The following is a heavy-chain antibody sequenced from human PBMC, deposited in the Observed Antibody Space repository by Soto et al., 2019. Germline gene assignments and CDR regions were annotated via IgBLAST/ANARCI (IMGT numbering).Heavy chain of an antibody. CDR2: IYYSGST. Sequence: SETLSLTCTVSGGSISSGGYYWSWIRQHPGKGLEWIGYIYYSGSTYYNPSLKSRVTISVGTSKNQFSLKLSSVTAADTAVYYCARDPEGYFDYWGQGTLVTVSS. CDR3: ARDPEGYFDY. CDR1: GGSISSGGYY. J-gene: IGHJ4*02. V-gene: IGHV4-31*03.